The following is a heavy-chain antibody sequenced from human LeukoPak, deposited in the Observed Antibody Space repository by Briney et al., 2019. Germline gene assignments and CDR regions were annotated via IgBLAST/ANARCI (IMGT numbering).Heavy chain of an antibody. D-gene: IGHD6-19*01. CDR2: IRSKAYGGTT. Sequence: GGSLRLSCTASGFTFGDYAMSWFRQAPGKGLEWVGFIRSKAYGGTTEYAGSVKGRFTISRDDSKSIAYLQMNSLKTEDTAVYYCVAGYSSGWYLDFWGQGTLVTVSS. J-gene: IGHJ4*02. V-gene: IGHV3-49*03. CDR1: GFTFGDYA. CDR3: VAGYSSGWYLDF.